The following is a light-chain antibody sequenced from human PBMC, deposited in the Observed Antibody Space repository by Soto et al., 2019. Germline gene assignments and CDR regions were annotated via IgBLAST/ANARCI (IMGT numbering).Light chain of an antibody. J-gene: IGKJ4*01. V-gene: IGKV3-20*01. Sequence: EIVLTQSPGTLSLSPGERATLSCRASQTVTSSYLAWYQQKPGQAPRLLVFGGSSRATGISDRFRGVGSGTAFNLTISRLEPEDTAVYYCQQYGSSPLTFGGGTKVEI. CDR3: QQYGSSPLT. CDR1: QTVTSSY. CDR2: GGS.